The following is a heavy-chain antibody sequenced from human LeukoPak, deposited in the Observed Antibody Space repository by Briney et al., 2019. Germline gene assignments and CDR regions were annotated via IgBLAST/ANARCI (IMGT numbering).Heavy chain of an antibody. CDR1: GFTFSSYA. CDR2: ISYDGRHE. V-gene: IGHV3-30*18. Sequence: GGSLRLSCEASGFTFSSYAVHWVRQAPGKGLEWVAIISYDGRHEYYADSVKGRFTISRDNSKNTLYLQMTSLRAEDTAVYYCTKDMGPSGLGSGWPFDYWGQGTLVTVSS. J-gene: IGHJ4*02. CDR3: TKDMGPSGLGSGWPFDY. D-gene: IGHD6-19*01.